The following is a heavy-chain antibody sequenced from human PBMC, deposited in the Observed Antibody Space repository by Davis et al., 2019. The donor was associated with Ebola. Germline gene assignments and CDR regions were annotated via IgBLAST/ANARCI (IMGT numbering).Heavy chain of an antibody. CDR3: ARGSYSGSYYEGLGY. V-gene: IGHV1-2*04. Sequence: AASVKVSCKASGYTFTGYYMHWVRQAPGQGLEWMGWINPNSGDTNYAQKFQGWVTMTRDTSISTAYMELSRLRSDDTAVYYCARGSYSGSYYEGLGYWGQGTLVTVSS. J-gene: IGHJ4*02. CDR1: GYTFTGYY. CDR2: INPNSGDT. D-gene: IGHD1-26*01.